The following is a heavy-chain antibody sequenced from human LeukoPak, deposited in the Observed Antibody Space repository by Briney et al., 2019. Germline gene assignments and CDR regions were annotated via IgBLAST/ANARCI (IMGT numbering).Heavy chain of an antibody. V-gene: IGHV4-34*01. CDR1: GGSFSGYY. D-gene: IGHD6-19*01. Sequence: SETLSLTCAVYGGSFSGYYWSWIRQPPGNGLEWIGEINHSGSTNYNPSLKSRVTISVDTSKNQFSLKLSSVTAADTAVYYCARAQYSSGWYGQSSANFDYWGQGTLVTVSS. J-gene: IGHJ4*02. CDR2: INHSGST. CDR3: ARAQYSSGWYGQSSANFDY.